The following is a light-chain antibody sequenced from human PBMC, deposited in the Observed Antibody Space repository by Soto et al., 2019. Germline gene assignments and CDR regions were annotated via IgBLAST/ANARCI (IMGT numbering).Light chain of an antibody. CDR2: DVS. Sequence: DIQMTQSPASLSASVGDRVIMTCRASQAIARYLNWYQHKPGKAPKLLIYDVSRLERGVPSRFSGSGSGTDFTFTISRLQPEDFATYYCQQTDDLPRYTFGQGTKLEMK. V-gene: IGKV1-33*01. CDR3: QQTDDLPRYT. J-gene: IGKJ2*01. CDR1: QAIARY.